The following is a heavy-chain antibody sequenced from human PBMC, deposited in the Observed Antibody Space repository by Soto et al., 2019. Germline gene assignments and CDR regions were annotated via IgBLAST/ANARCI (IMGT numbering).Heavy chain of an antibody. D-gene: IGHD3-22*01. Sequence: HPGGSLRLSCAASGFTFSSYAMHWVRQAPGKGLEWVAVISYDGSNKYYADSVKGRFTISRDNSKNTLYLQMNSLRAEDTAVYYCARGSSSGYQGYWGQGTLVTVLL. CDR3: ARGSSSGYQGY. V-gene: IGHV3-30-3*01. J-gene: IGHJ4*02. CDR2: ISYDGSNK. CDR1: GFTFSSYA.